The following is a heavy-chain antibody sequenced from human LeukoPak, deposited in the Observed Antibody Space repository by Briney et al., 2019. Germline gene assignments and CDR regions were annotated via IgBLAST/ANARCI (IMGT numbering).Heavy chain of an antibody. CDR3: AKDGDAGTSYYFYYMDV. Sequence: GGSLTLSCAASGFSFSSYSMNWVRQAPGKGLEWVAVIWHDGSNKYYADSVQGRFTISRDSSKNTLYLQMNSLRAEDTAVYYCAKDGDAGTSYYFYYMDVWGKGTTVTVSS. V-gene: IGHV3-33*06. J-gene: IGHJ6*03. D-gene: IGHD7-27*01. CDR2: IWHDGSNK. CDR1: GFSFSSYS.